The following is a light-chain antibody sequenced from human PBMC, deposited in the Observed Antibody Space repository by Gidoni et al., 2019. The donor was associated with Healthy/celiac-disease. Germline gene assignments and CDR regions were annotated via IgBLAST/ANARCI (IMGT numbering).Light chain of an antibody. CDR1: QSISSW. Sequence: QSISSWLAWYQQKPGKAPKLLIYKASSLESGVPSRFSGSGSGTEFTLTISSLQPDDFATYYCQQYNSYPLTFXXXTKVDIK. CDR3: QQYNSYPLT. V-gene: IGKV1-5*03. CDR2: KAS. J-gene: IGKJ3*01.